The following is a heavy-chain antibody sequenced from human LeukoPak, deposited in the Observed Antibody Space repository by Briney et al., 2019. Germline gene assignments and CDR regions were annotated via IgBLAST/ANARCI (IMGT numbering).Heavy chain of an antibody. CDR2: IRSDGSDR. Sequence: GGSLRLSCAASGFTFSGYDMHWVRQAPGKGLEWVALIRSDGSDRYYADSVKGRFTISRDNSKNTLFLQMNSLRAEDTAVYYCAKDIAAAGGPCAYWGRGTLVTVSS. J-gene: IGHJ4*02. D-gene: IGHD6-13*01. CDR1: GFTFSGYD. CDR3: AKDIAAAGGPCAY. V-gene: IGHV3-30*02.